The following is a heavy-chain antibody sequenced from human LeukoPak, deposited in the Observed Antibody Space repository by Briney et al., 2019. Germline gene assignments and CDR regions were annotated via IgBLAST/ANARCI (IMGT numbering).Heavy chain of an antibody. CDR2: MNPNSGNT. D-gene: IGHD2-2*01. V-gene: IGHV1-8*01. Sequence: ASVKVSCKASGYTFTSYDINWVRQATGQGLEWMGWMNPNSGNTGYAQKFQGRVTMTRNTSISTAYMELSSLRSADTAVYYCARDMGYCSSTSCYPWFDPWGQGTLVTVSS. CDR3: ARDMGYCSSTSCYPWFDP. CDR1: GYTFTSYD. J-gene: IGHJ5*02.